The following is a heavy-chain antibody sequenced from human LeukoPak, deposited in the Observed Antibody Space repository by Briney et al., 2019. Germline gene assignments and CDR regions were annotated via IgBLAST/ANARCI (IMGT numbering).Heavy chain of an antibody. CDR2: IYYSGST. J-gene: IGHJ4*02. Sequence: PSETLSLTCTVSGGSISSYYWSWIRQPPGKGLEWIGYIYYSGSTNYNPSLKSRVAISVDTSKNQFSLKLSSVTAADTAVYYCARFRARGPPLWGQGTLVTVSS. CDR3: ARFRARGPPL. V-gene: IGHV4-59*08. CDR1: GGSISSYY.